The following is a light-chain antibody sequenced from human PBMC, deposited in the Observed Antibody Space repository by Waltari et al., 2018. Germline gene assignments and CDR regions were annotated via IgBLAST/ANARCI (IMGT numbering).Light chain of an antibody. CDR3: SSQTLDGLVL. V-gene: IGLV2-14*03. J-gene: IGLJ2*01. CDR1: GSAVGASDS. CDR2: DVT. Sequence: QSALTQPASVSGSPGQSIPISCSGVGSAVGASDSVSWHQHHPGKPPQVIIYDVTNRPSGVSDRFSASKSANTASLTISRLQPEDEADYFCSSQTLDGLVLFGGGTRLTVL.